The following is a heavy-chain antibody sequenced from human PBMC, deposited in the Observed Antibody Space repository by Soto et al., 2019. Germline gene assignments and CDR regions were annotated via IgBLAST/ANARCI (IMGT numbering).Heavy chain of an antibody. V-gene: IGHV3-9*01. Sequence: EVQLVESGGGLVQPGRSLRLSCAASGFTFDDYAMHWVRQAPGKGLEWVSGISWNSGSIGYADSVKGRFTISRDNAKNSLYLQMNSLRAEDTALYYCAKGCCSGGSCNVDYWGQGTLVTVSS. CDR3: AKGCCSGGSCNVDY. CDR1: GFTFDDYA. D-gene: IGHD2-15*01. J-gene: IGHJ4*02. CDR2: ISWNSGSI.